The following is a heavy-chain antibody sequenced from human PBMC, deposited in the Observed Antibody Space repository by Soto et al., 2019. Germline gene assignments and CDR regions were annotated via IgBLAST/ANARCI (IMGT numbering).Heavy chain of an antibody. CDR3: ARLTPSSGYYYVDY. CDR2: IYHSGST. J-gene: IGHJ4*02. D-gene: IGHD3-22*01. Sequence: SETLSLTCAVSGGSISSGGYSWSWIRQPPGKGLEWIGYIYHSGSTYYNPSLKSRVTISVDRSKNQFSLKLSSVTAADTAVYYCARLTPSSGYYYVDYWGQGTLVTVSS. CDR1: GGSISSGGYS. V-gene: IGHV4-30-2*01.